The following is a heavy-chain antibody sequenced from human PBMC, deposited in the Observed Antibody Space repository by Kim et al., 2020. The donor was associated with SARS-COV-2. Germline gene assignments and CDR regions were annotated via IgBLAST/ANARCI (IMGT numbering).Heavy chain of an antibody. V-gene: IGHV1-46*01. Sequence: ASVKVSCKASGYTFTSYYMHWVRQAPGQGLEWMGIINPSGGSTSYAQKFQGRVTMTRDTSTSTVYMELSSLRSEDTAVYYCAGVGSGSYNHYGMDVWGQGTTVTVSS. J-gene: IGHJ6*02. CDR2: INPSGGST. CDR1: GYTFTSYY. D-gene: IGHD3-10*01. CDR3: AGVGSGSYNHYGMDV.